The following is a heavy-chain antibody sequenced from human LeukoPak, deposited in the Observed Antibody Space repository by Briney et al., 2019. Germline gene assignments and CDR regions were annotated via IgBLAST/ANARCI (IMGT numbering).Heavy chain of an antibody. J-gene: IGHJ4*02. Sequence: GGSLRLPCAASGFTFSSYAMSWVRQAPGKGLEWVSAISGSGGSTYYADSVKGRFTISRDNSKNTLYLQMNSLRAEDTAVYYCAKDLGVVVPAAIGYWGQGTLATVSS. CDR2: ISGSGGST. V-gene: IGHV3-23*01. CDR1: GFTFSSYA. D-gene: IGHD2-2*01. CDR3: AKDLGVVVPAAIGY.